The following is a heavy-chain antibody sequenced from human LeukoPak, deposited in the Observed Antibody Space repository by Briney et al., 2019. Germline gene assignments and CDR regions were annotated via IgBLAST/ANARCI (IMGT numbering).Heavy chain of an antibody. J-gene: IGHJ5*02. V-gene: IGHV3-66*01. CDR2: IYTGGST. CDR3: YYASGSYP. D-gene: IGHD3-10*01. CDR1: GFTVSSNY. Sequence: GGSLRLSCAASGFTVSSNYMSWVRQAPGKGLEWVSLIYTGGSTYYADSVKGRFIISRDNSKNTVYLQMNSLRVEDTSVYYFYYASGSYPWGQGTLVTVSS.